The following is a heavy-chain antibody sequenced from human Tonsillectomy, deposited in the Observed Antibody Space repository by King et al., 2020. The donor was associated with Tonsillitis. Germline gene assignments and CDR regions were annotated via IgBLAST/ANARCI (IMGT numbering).Heavy chain of an antibody. CDR3: AREIARATKGH. J-gene: IGHJ4*02. D-gene: IGHD5-12*01. CDR1: GFTFGDYA. CDR2: ITSKAYGATP. Sequence: VQLVESGGGLVQPGRSLRLSCTGSGFTFGDYAVSWVRQAPGKGLEWVGFITSKAYGATPQYGASVKGRFIISRDDSKGVAYLEMNSLQTEDTAVYYWAREIARATKGHWGQGTLVIVSS. V-gene: IGHV3-49*04.